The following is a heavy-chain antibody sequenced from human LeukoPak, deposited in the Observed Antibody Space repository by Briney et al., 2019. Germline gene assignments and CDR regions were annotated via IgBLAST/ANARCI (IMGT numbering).Heavy chain of an antibody. CDR1: GFTFSSYA. CDR2: ISGSGGST. CDR3: ARGVGANFDY. D-gene: IGHD1-26*01. J-gene: IGHJ4*02. Sequence: PGGSLRLSCAASGFTFSSYAMSWVRQAPGKGLEWVSAISGSGGSTYYADSVKGRFTISRDNAKNSLYLQMNSLRAEDTAVYYCARGVGANFDYWGQGTLVTVSS. V-gene: IGHV3-23*01.